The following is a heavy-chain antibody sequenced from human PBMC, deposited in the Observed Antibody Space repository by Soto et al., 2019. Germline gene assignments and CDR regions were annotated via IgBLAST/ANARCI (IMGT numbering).Heavy chain of an antibody. D-gene: IGHD3-22*01. CDR3: AATRAYYYDSSGPDAFDI. CDR1: GYTFTSYD. Sequence: GASVKVSCKASGYTFTSYDINWVRQATGQGLEWMGWMNPNSGNTDYAQKFQGWVTMTRDTSISTAYMELSRLRSDDTAVYYCAATRAYYYDSSGPDAFDIWGQGTMVTVSS. V-gene: IGHV1-8*01. J-gene: IGHJ3*02. CDR2: MNPNSGNT.